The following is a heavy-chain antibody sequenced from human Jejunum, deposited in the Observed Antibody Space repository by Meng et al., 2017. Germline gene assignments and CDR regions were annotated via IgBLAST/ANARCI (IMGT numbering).Heavy chain of an antibody. D-gene: IGHD5-18*01. CDR1: GGSISSRSYY. J-gene: IGHJ5*02. Sequence: QLQLQESGPGLVKPSETLSPSGTVSGGSISSRSYYWVWIRQSPGKGLEWIGQIYYNGKSYYNPSLKSRVTMSVDTSRSQFSLNLNTVTAADTAVYYCARASYSYDSWFDPWGQGTLVTVSS. V-gene: IGHV4-39*01. CDR3: ARASYSYDSWFDP. CDR2: IYYNGKS.